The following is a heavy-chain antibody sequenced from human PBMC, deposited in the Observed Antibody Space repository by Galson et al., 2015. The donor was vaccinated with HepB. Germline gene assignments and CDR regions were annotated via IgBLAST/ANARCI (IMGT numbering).Heavy chain of an antibody. CDR2: IYSGGST. V-gene: IGHV3-53*01. CDR3: AKVKAMGELFSFDY. D-gene: IGHD3-16*01. Sequence: SLRLSCAASGFTVSSNYMSWVRQAPGKGLEWVSVIYSGGSTYYADSVKGRFTISRDNSKNTLCLQMNSLRAEDTAVYYCAKVKAMGELFSFDYWGQGTLVTVSS. CDR1: GFTVSSNY. J-gene: IGHJ4*02.